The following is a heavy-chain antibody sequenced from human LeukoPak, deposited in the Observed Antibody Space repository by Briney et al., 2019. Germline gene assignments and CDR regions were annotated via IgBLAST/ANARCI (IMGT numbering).Heavy chain of an antibody. J-gene: IGHJ6*02. CDR2: IIPIFGTA. D-gene: IGHD2-2*01. Sequence: SVKVSCKASGGTFSSYAISWVRQAPGQGLEWMGGIIPIFGTANYAQKFQGRVTITADESTSTAYMELSSLRSEDTAVYYCAQDRGARYPFGMDVWGQGTTVTVSS. V-gene: IGHV1-69*13. CDR1: GGTFSSYA. CDR3: AQDRGARYPFGMDV.